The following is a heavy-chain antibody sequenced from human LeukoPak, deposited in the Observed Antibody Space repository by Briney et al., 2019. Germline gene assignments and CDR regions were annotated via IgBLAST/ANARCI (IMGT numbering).Heavy chain of an antibody. CDR3: AKDATVLYDFWSGYLTNYFDY. D-gene: IGHD3-3*01. V-gene: IGHV3-23*01. J-gene: IGHJ4*02. CDR1: GFTFSSYA. Sequence: GGSLRLSCAASGFTFSSYAMSWVRQAPGKGLEWVSAISGSGGSTYYAGSVKGRFTISRDNSRNTLYLQMNSLRAEDTAVYYCAKDATVLYDFWSGYLTNYFDYWGQGTLVTVSS. CDR2: ISGSGGST.